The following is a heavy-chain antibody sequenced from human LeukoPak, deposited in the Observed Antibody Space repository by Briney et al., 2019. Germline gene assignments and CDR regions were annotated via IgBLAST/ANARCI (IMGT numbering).Heavy chain of an antibody. CDR1: GFTLSSYA. J-gene: IGHJ4*02. CDR3: ARDGESYDSSLNH. D-gene: IGHD3-22*01. V-gene: IGHV3-53*04. Sequence: GGSLRLSCAASGFTLSSYAMNWVRQAPGKGLEWVSLIYSGGSTYYADSVKGRFTISRHTSKNTLYLQMNSLRAEDTAVYYCARDGESYDSSLNHWGQGTLVTVSS. CDR2: IYSGGST.